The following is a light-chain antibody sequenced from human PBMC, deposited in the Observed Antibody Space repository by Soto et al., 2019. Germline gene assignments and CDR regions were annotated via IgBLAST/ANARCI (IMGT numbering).Light chain of an antibody. V-gene: IGLV1-40*01. J-gene: IGLJ1*01. CDR2: GNT. CDR3: QSYVSSLGAYV. Sequence: QSVLAQPRSVSGAPGQRVTISCNGSSSNIGAGYDVHSYQPLPGTAPKLLLYGNTHRPSGVPDRFSGSKSGTSAYLALPGLQAEDEAAYSRQSYVSSLGAYVFGTGTKVTVL. CDR1: SSNIGAGYD.